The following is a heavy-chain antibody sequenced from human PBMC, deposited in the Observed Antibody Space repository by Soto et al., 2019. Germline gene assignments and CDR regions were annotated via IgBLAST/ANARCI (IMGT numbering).Heavy chain of an antibody. Sequence: QVQLVQSGAEVKKPGSSVKVSCKASGGTFSSYTISWVRQAPGQGLEWMGRIIPILGIANYAQKFPGRVTITADKSTSTAYMELSSLRSEDTAVYYCARDSYYDSSYNWFDPWGQGTLVTVSS. J-gene: IGHJ5*02. D-gene: IGHD3-22*01. CDR3: ARDSYYDSSYNWFDP. V-gene: IGHV1-69*08. CDR1: GGTFSSYT. CDR2: IIPILGIA.